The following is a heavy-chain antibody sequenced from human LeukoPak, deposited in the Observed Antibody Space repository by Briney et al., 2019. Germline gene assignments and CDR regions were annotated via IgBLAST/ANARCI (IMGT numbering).Heavy chain of an antibody. CDR1: GFSFKDYA. CDR3: AIMAITMVRGVITHRRPLFDY. D-gene: IGHD3-10*01. V-gene: IGHV3-9*01. Sequence: GGSLRLSCAASGFSFKDYAMHWVRKVPGKGLEWVSGISWNSGTIDYADSVKGRFTISRDNANSYLYLQMNSLRAEDTALYYCAIMAITMVRGVITHRRPLFDYWGQGTLVTVSS. CDR2: ISWNSGTI. J-gene: IGHJ4*02.